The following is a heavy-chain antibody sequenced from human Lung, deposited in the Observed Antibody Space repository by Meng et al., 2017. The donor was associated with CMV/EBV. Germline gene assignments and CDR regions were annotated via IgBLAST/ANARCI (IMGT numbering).Heavy chain of an antibody. V-gene: IGHV3-33*06. CDR3: AKGPTDFWSGYYIVS. CDR2: IWYGGSNE. CDR1: GFPFSNSA. D-gene: IGHD3-3*01. J-gene: IGHJ5*02. Sequence: GGSLRLSCAASGAASGFPFSNSAMHWVRQAPGKGLQWVALIWYGGSNEYYADSVQGRFTISRDNSKNTLYLQMNSLRAEDTAVYYCAKGPTDFWSGYYIVSWGQGTLVTGSS.